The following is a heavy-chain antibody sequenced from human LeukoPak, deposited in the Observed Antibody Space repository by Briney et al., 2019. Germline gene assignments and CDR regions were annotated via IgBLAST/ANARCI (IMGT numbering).Heavy chain of an antibody. V-gene: IGHV1-2*02. CDR2: INPNSGGT. D-gene: IGHD3-9*01. CDR3: ARSPHILTGENFDY. Sequence: ASVKVSCKASRYTFTGYYMHWVRQAPGQGLEWMGWINPNSGGTNYAQKFQGRVTMTRDTSISTAYMELSRLRSDDTAVYYCARSPHILTGENFDYWGQGTLLTVSS. J-gene: IGHJ4*02. CDR1: RYTFTGYY.